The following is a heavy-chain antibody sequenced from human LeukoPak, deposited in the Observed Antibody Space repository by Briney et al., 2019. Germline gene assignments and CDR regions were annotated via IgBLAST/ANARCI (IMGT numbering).Heavy chain of an antibody. Sequence: PFETLSLTCTVSGGSINSYYWSWIRQPPGKGLEWIGYIYYSGSTNYNPSLKSRVTISVGTSKNQFSLKLSSVTAADTAVYYCAREVVVAGNPYFDYWGQGTLVTVSS. CDR1: GGSINSYY. J-gene: IGHJ4*02. V-gene: IGHV4-59*01. CDR2: IYYSGST. CDR3: AREVVVAGNPYFDY. D-gene: IGHD6-19*01.